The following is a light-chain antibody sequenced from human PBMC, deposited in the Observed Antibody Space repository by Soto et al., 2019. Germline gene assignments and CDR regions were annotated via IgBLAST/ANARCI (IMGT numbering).Light chain of an antibody. V-gene: IGKV1-5*03. CDR2: KAS. CDR3: QQYKDYPLT. J-gene: IGKJ4*01. Sequence: DIQMTQSPSTLSASVGDRVTITCRASQRISIWLAWYQQKSGKAPKLLIYKASSLESAVPSRFSGSGSETECTLTISSLQPDDSATYYCQQYKDYPLTFGGGTKVEIK. CDR1: QRISIW.